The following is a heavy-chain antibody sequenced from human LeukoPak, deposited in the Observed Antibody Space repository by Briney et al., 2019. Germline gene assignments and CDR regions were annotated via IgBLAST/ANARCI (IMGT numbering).Heavy chain of an antibody. Sequence: GGSLRLSCAASGFTFSSYEMNWVRQAPGKGLKWVSYINNSGGTIYHADSVKGRFTISRDNAKNSLYLEMNSLRAEDTAVYYCARVTWDTALLTGAFDIWGQGTMVTVAS. CDR3: ARVTWDTALLTGAFDI. D-gene: IGHD5-18*01. V-gene: IGHV3-48*03. CDR2: INNSGGTI. J-gene: IGHJ3*02. CDR1: GFTFSSYE.